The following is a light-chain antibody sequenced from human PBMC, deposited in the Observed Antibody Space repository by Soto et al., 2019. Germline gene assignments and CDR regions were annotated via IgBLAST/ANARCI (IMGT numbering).Light chain of an antibody. CDR1: TGDIGAYNY. CDR2: DVT. Sequence: QSVLTQPASVSGSPGQSITFSCTGTTGDIGAYNYVSWYQHHPGKAPKLLIYDVTDRPSGVSDRFSGSKSGTTASLTISGLQAEDEADYFCSSYTTINTLVVFGGGTKVTVL. CDR3: SSYTTINTLVV. V-gene: IGLV2-14*03. J-gene: IGLJ3*02.